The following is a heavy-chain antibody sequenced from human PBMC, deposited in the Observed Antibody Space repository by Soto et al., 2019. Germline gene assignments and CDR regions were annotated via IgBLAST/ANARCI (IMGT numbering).Heavy chain of an antibody. V-gene: IGHV4-59*01. CDR2: IYYSGST. Sequence: PSKTLSLTCPFSGDSISSYYWSWIRPPPGKGLEWIGFIYYSGSTNYNPSLKSRVTISVDASKNQFSLKLSSVTAADTAVYHCARGRTTVVTFFDYWGQGTLVTVSS. CDR3: ARGRTTVVTFFDY. D-gene: IGHD4-17*01. J-gene: IGHJ4*02. CDR1: GDSISSYY.